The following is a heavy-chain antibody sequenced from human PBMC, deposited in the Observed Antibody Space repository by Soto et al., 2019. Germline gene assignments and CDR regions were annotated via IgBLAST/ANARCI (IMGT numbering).Heavy chain of an antibody. D-gene: IGHD3-10*01. CDR2: INPSGGST. Sequence: ASVKVSCKASGFIFTNFFMHWVRQAPGQGLEWMGIINPSGGSTSYAQKFQGRVTMTRDTSTSTVSMELSSLRSEDTAVYYCARVFSAALRYGMDVWGQGTTVTVSS. CDR3: ARVFSAALRYGMDV. J-gene: IGHJ6*02. V-gene: IGHV1-46*01. CDR1: GFIFTNFF.